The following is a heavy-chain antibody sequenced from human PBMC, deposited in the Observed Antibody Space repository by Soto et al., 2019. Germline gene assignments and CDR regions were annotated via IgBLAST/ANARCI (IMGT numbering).Heavy chain of an antibody. V-gene: IGHV4-61*01. J-gene: IGHJ4*02. CDR3: ARDRVTTPRFYDF. Sequence: PSETLSLTCTVSGGSVSSETYYWSWIPQPPGKGLEWLGYIYFNGRTTYNPSLKSRVTMSVDTSKNQFSLRLGSVTAADTAAYYCARDRVTTPRFYDFWGQGIQVTVSS. CDR2: IYFNGRT. CDR1: GGSVSSETYY. D-gene: IGHD2-21*02.